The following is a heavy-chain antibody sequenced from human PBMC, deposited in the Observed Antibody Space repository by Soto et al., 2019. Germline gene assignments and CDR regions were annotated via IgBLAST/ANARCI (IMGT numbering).Heavy chain of an antibody. V-gene: IGHV3-15*01. CDR2: IKSKTDGGTT. CDR1: GFTFSNAW. D-gene: IGHD4-17*01. Sequence: GGSLRLSCAASGFTFSNAWMSWVRQAPGKGLEWVGRIKSKTDGGTTDYAAPVKGRFTISRDDSKNTLYLQMNSLKTEDTAVYYCTTGTHMTTVTTWQNYWGQGTLVTVSS. CDR3: TTGTHMTTVTTWQNY. J-gene: IGHJ4*02.